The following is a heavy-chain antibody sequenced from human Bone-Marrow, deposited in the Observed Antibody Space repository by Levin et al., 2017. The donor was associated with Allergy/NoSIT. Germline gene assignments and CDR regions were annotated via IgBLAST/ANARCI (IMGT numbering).Heavy chain of an antibody. V-gene: IGHV3-11*01. Sequence: GGSLRLSCGSSGFSFSDYYMSWIRQAPGKGLEWVSYISSSGSTIYFADSVMGRFAISRDNAKNSLYLQMNSLRAEDTAVYYCARDLDSSGFSPAVGFDYWGRGTLVTVSS. CDR1: GFSFSDYY. D-gene: IGHD3-22*01. CDR3: ARDLDSSGFSPAVGFDY. J-gene: IGHJ4*02. CDR2: ISSSGSTI.